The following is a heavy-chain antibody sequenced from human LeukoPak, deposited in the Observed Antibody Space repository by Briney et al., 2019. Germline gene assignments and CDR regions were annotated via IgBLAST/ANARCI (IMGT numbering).Heavy chain of an antibody. CDR2: IHHGGST. CDR1: GGSISSSSYN. V-gene: IGHV4-39*01. Sequence: SETLSLTCTVSGGSISSSSYNWAWIRQPPGKGLEWIGAIHHGGSTYYNPSLKSRVTISVDTSKNQFSLKLSSVTAVDTAFYYCARLPFCGTTSCPFDYWGQGTLVTVSS. D-gene: IGHD2-2*01. J-gene: IGHJ4*02. CDR3: ARLPFCGTTSCPFDY.